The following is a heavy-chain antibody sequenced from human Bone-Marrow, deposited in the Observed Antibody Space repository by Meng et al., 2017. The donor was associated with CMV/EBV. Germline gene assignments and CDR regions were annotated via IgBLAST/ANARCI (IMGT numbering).Heavy chain of an antibody. CDR2: IYYSGST. CDR1: GGSIGSSSYY. J-gene: IGHJ4*02. V-gene: IGHV4-39*07. D-gene: IGHD2-2*01. CDR3: ARSVVPAAVYDY. Sequence: GSLRLSCTVSGGSIGSSSYYWGWIRQPPGKGLEWIGSIYYSGSTYYNPSLKSRVTISVDTSKNQFSLKLSSVTAADTAVYYCARSVVPAAVYDYWGQGTLVTVSS.